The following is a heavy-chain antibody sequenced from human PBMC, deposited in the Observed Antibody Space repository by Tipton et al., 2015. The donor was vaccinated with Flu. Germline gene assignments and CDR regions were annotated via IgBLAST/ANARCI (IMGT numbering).Heavy chain of an antibody. V-gene: IGHV4-39*07. Sequence: TLSLTCTVSGGSISSSSYHWAWIRQPPGKGLEWIGSIYYTGNTYHTPSLESRVSISAATSKRQFSLKLTSVTAADTAVYYCATVSSYYFFFDSWGQGTLVTVSS. D-gene: IGHD1-26*01. CDR3: ATVSSYYFFFDS. CDR1: GGSISSSSYH. CDR2: IYYTGNT. J-gene: IGHJ4*02.